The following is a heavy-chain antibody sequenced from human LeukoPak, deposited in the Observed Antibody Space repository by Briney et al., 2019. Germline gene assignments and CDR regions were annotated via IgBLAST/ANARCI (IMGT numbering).Heavy chain of an antibody. CDR3: ASPGSYYDSSGFGLQFDY. CDR1: GYTFTSYA. CDR2: INAGNGNT. V-gene: IGHV1-3*01. Sequence: ASVKVSCKASGYTFTSYAMHWVRQAPGQRLERMGWINAGNGNTKYSQKFQGRVTITRDTSASTAYMELSSLRSEDTAVYYCASPGSYYDSSGFGLQFDYWGQGTLVTVSS. J-gene: IGHJ4*02. D-gene: IGHD3-22*01.